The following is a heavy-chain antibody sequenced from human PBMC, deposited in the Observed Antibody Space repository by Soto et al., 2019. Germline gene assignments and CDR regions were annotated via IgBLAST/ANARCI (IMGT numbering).Heavy chain of an antibody. CDR2: IKEDGSEE. J-gene: IGHJ4*02. D-gene: IGHD6-25*01. Sequence: EVQLVESGGGLVQPGGSLSLSCAASGFTFSSYYMTWVRQAPGKGLEWVANIKEDGSEEFYVDSAKGRFTISRDNAKNSLFLQMDSLRVEDTAVYYCTSGPLGAAHYWGQGTLVSVSS. V-gene: IGHV3-7*01. CDR1: GFTFSSYY. CDR3: TSGPLGAAHY.